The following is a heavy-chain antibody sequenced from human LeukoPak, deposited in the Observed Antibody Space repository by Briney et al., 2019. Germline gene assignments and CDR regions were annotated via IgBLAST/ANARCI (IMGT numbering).Heavy chain of an antibody. CDR2: INPNSGGT. V-gene: IGHV1-2*02. Sequence: GASVKVSCKASGYTSTGYYMHWVRQAPGQGLEWMGWINPNSGGTNYAQKFQGRVTMTRDTSISTAYMELSRLRSDDTAVYYCARNKLVGATHTYDAFDIWGQGTMVTVSS. CDR1: GYTSTGYY. J-gene: IGHJ3*02. CDR3: ARNKLVGATHTYDAFDI. D-gene: IGHD1-26*01.